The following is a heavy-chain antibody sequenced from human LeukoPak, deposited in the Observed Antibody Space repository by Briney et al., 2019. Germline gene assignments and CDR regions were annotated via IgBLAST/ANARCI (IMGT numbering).Heavy chain of an antibody. J-gene: IGHJ4*02. CDR3: ARGGTRRDGYNYVPEVPSDY. CDR1: GYTFTSYG. Sequence: GASVKVSCKASGYTFTSYGISWVRQAPGQGLEWMGWISAYNGNTNYAQKLQGRVTMTTDTSTSTAYMELRSLRSDDTAVYYCARGGTRRDGYNYVPEVPSDYWGQGTLVTVSS. D-gene: IGHD5-24*01. V-gene: IGHV1-18*01. CDR2: ISAYNGNT.